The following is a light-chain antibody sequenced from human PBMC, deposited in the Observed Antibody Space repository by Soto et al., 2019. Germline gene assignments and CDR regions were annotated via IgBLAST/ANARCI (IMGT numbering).Light chain of an antibody. Sequence: EIVITPSPTTPSLSPGGKAPLSCRASQSVSSNLAWYQQKPGQGPRLLIYGASTRATGVPPRFSGSRSGTEFTLTISSLQSEDFAVYYCQQYGSSPWTFGQGTKVDIK. CDR3: QQYGSSPWT. J-gene: IGKJ1*01. CDR2: GAS. V-gene: IGKV3-15*01. CDR1: QSVSSN.